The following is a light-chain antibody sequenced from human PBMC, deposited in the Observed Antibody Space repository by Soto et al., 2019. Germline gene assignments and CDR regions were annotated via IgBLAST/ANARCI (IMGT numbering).Light chain of an antibody. Sequence: VMRPSPATLSVSPGEGAPLSCRASQGIGDTLAWYQHKPGQTPRLLIYDTSTRATGVPTRFSGSRSGAEFTLTINSLQSEDFGVYYCQPYNNWPLTFGGGTKVQIK. CDR1: QGIGDT. CDR3: QPYNNWPLT. V-gene: IGKV3-15*01. J-gene: IGKJ4*01. CDR2: DTS.